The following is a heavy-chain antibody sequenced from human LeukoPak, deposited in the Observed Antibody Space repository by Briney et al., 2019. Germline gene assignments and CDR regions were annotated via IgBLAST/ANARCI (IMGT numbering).Heavy chain of an antibody. CDR1: GFAFDSFA. D-gene: IGHD3-22*01. V-gene: IGHV3-23*01. Sequence: PGGSLRLSCAASGFAFDSFAMSWVRQAPGQGLAWVSAIGDSSSHTYHADSVKGRFTISRDNSKNTLYLQMNSLRAEDTAVYYCARGGTYYYDSSGYPYWGQGTLVTVSS. CDR2: IGDSSSHT. J-gene: IGHJ4*02. CDR3: ARGGTYYYDSSGYPY.